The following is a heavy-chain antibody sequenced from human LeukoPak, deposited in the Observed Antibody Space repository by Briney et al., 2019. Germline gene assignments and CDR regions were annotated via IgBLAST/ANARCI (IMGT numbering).Heavy chain of an antibody. Sequence: GGSLRLSCAASEFTFDDYGMSWVRQAPGKGLEWVSGINWNGGSTGYADSVKGRFTISRDNAKNSLYLQMNSLRAEDTAVYYCAELGITMIGGVWGKGTTVTISS. J-gene: IGHJ6*04. CDR1: EFTFDDYG. D-gene: IGHD3-10*02. CDR2: INWNGGST. V-gene: IGHV3-20*04. CDR3: AELGITMIGGV.